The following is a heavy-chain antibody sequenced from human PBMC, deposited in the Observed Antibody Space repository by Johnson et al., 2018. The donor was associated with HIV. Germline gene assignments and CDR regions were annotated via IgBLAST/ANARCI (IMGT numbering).Heavy chain of an antibody. CDR1: GFTVSSNY. J-gene: IGHJ3*02. CDR3: ARERGLGHALDI. Sequence: VQLVESGGGLVQPGGSLRLSCAASGFTVSSNYMNWVRQAPGKGLDWVSLIYSGDSTYYADSVTGRFSISRDNSTNTLYLQMNSLRAEDTAVYYCARERGLGHALDICGQGTMVTVSS. D-gene: IGHD7-27*01. CDR2: IYSGDST. V-gene: IGHV3-66*01.